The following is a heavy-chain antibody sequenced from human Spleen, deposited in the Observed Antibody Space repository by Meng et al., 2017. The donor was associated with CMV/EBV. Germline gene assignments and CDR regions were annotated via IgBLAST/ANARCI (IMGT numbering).Heavy chain of an antibody. Sequence: QVQLQGSGPGLVKPSEPLSLTCTVSGGSISSYYWSWIRQPAGKGLEWIGRIYSSGSNNYNPSLKSRVTMSVDTSKNQFSLKLSSVTAADTAVYYCARDLSPGDPAFDYWGQGTLVTVSS. CDR2: IYSSGSN. CDR1: GGSISSYY. V-gene: IGHV4-4*07. D-gene: IGHD7-27*01. CDR3: ARDLSPGDPAFDY. J-gene: IGHJ4*02.